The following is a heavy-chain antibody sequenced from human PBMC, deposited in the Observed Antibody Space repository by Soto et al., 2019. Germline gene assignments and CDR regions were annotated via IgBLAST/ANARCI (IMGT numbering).Heavy chain of an antibody. V-gene: IGHV4-59*08. Sequence: QVQLQESGPGLVKPSETLSLTCTVSGGSITNYYCSWFRQPPGKGLEWIGYIQYNGYSAYNLSLKRRVNRSMDTSKTQFSLMLESVTATDTAVYYCARHGFGSLHGLVDVWGQGTTVIVSS. CDR3: ARHGFGSLHGLVDV. CDR1: GGSITNYY. J-gene: IGHJ6*02. CDR2: IQYNGYS. D-gene: IGHD3-10*01.